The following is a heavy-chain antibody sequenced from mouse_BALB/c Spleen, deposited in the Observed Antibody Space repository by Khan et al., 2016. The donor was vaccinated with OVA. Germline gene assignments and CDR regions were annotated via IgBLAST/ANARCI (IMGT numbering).Heavy chain of an antibody. CDR1: GFTFSTYG. V-gene: IGHV5-6*01. Sequence: EVQLVESGGDLVKPGGSLKLSCAASGFTFSTYGMSWVRQTPDKRLEWVATISSGGSYTYYPDNVKGRFTISRDNAKNTLYLQMSSLKSEDTAMYYCARLAYYYNREGFAYGGQGTLVTVSA. CDR3: ARLAYYYNREGFAY. J-gene: IGHJ3*01. D-gene: IGHD1-1*01. CDR2: ISSGGSYT.